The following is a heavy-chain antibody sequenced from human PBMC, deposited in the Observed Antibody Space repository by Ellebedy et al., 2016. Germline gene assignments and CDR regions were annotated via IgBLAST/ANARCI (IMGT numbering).Heavy chain of an antibody. CDR2: IIPIFGTA. CDR1: GGTFSSYA. Sequence: ASVKVSCKASGGTFSSYAISWVRQAPGQGLEWMGGIIPIFGTANYAQKFQGRVTITADESTSTAYMELSSLRSEDTAVYYCARVVAAAGTDYYYYYYMDVWGKGTTVTVSS. D-gene: IGHD6-13*01. V-gene: IGHV1-69*13. J-gene: IGHJ6*03. CDR3: ARVVAAAGTDYYYYYYMDV.